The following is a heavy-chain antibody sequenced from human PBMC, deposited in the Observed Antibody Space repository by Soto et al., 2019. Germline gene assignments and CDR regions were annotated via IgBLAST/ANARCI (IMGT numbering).Heavy chain of an antibody. J-gene: IGHJ6*02. CDR2: ISAYNGNT. Sequence: ASVKVSCTASGYTFTSYGISWVRQAPGQGLEWMGWISAYNGNTNYAQKLQGRVTMTTDTSTSTAYMELRSLRSDDTAVYYCARAVYYDILTGGDNYYYGMDVWGQGTTVTVSS. CDR3: ARAVYYDILTGGDNYYYGMDV. D-gene: IGHD3-9*01. CDR1: GYTFTSYG. V-gene: IGHV1-18*04.